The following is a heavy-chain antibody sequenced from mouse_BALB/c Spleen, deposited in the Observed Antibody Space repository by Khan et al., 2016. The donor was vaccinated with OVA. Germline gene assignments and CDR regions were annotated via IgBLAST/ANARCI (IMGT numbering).Heavy chain of an antibody. CDR3: ARKTHMIPTVMDY. CDR2: IWSDGKT. J-gene: IGHJ4*01. D-gene: IGHD2-4*01. Sequence: QVQLKESGPGLVAPSQSLSITCTVSGFSLTSYGVHWVRQPPGKGLEWLVVIWSDGKTTYNSTLKSRLSISKDNSKSQVFLKMNSLQTDDTAMYYCARKTHMIPTVMDYWGQGTSVTVSS. V-gene: IGHV2-6*02. CDR1: GFSLTSYG.